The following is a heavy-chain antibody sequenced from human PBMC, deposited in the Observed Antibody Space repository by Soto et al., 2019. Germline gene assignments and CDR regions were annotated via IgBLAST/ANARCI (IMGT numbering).Heavy chain of an antibody. D-gene: IGHD3-3*01. Sequence: SGGSLRLSCAASGFTFSSYGMHWVRQAPGKGLEWVAVIWYDGSNKYYADSVKGRFTISRDNSKNTLYLQMNSLRAEDTAVYYCARDPRFGVVISNYMDVWGKGTTVTVSS. CDR1: GFTFSSYG. CDR3: ARDPRFGVVISNYMDV. J-gene: IGHJ6*03. CDR2: IWYDGSNK. V-gene: IGHV3-33*01.